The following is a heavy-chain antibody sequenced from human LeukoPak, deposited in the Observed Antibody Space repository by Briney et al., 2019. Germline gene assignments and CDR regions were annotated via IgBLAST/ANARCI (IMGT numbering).Heavy chain of an antibody. V-gene: IGHV4-34*01. J-gene: IGHJ6*03. CDR2: INHSGST. CDR3: ARGSGQVVRGVMAYYYYYYMDV. Sequence: SETLSLTCAVYGGSFSGYYWSWIRQPPGKGLEWIGEINHSGSTNYNPSLKSRVTISVDTSKNQFSLKLSSVTAADTAVYYCARGSGQVVRGVMAYYYYYYMDVWGKGTTVTVSS. CDR1: GGSFSGYY. D-gene: IGHD3-10*01.